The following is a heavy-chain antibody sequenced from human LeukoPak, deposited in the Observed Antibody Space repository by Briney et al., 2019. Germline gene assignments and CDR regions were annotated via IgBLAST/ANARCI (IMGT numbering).Heavy chain of an antibody. Sequence: ASVKVSCKASGYTFTGYYMHWVRQAPGQGLEWVGWINPNSGGTNYAQKFQGRVTMTRDTSISTAYMELSRLRSDDTAVYYCARVLLDILTGFYYAFDIWGQGTMVTVSS. D-gene: IGHD3-9*01. J-gene: IGHJ3*02. V-gene: IGHV1-2*02. CDR2: INPNSGGT. CDR1: GYTFTGYY. CDR3: ARVLLDILTGFYYAFDI.